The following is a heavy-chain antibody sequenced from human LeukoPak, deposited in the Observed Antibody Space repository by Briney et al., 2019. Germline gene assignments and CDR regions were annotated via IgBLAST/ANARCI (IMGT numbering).Heavy chain of an antibody. CDR1: GFTVSSNY. D-gene: IGHD2-15*01. CDR2: IDRDGST. CDR3: ARGSCSGGSCYDFDP. V-gene: IGHV3-66*01. Sequence: GGSLRLSCAASGFTVSSNYMSWVRQAPGKGLEWVSVIDRDGSTYHADSVKGRFTLSRDNPKNTPYLQMNSLRAEVTAVYYCARGSCSGGSCYDFDPWGQGSLVTVSS. J-gene: IGHJ5*02.